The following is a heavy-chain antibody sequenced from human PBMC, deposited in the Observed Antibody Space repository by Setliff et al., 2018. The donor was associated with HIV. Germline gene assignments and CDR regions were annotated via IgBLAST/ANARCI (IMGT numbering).Heavy chain of an antibody. CDR1: GESFSDYY. V-gene: IGHV4-34*01. J-gene: IGHJ4*01. Sequence: SETLSLTCAVYGESFSDYYWSWIRQPPGKGLEWIGEINHSESTNYNPSLKSRVTVSVDTSKKQFSLRLSSVSAADTALYYCARGGGITWRSYSFDYWGHGTLGTAPQ. D-gene: IGHD3-10*01. CDR3: ARGGGITWRSYSFDY. CDR2: INHSEST.